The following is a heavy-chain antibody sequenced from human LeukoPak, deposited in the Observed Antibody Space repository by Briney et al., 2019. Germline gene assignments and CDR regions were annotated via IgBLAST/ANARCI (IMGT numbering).Heavy chain of an antibody. V-gene: IGHV1-18*01. CDR3: ARDGRGHWDTSRWYLGNWFDP. CDR2: ISTYDANT. J-gene: IGHJ5*02. D-gene: IGHD6-13*01. Sequence: ASVKVSCKASGYAFTSYGINWVRQAPGQGLEWMGWISTYDANTEYAQKLQGRVTMTTDTSTSTAYMEVRSLRSDDTAVYYCARDGRGHWDTSRWYLGNWFDPWGRGTLVTVSS. CDR1: GYAFTSYG.